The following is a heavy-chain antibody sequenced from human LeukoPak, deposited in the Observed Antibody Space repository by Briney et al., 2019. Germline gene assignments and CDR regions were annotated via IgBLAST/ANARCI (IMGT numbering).Heavy chain of an antibody. J-gene: IGHJ4*02. CDR2: ISSSSSYT. Sequence: GGSLRLSCAASGFTFSDYYMSWIRQAPGKGLEWVSYISSSSSYTNYADSVKGRFTISRDNAKNSLYLQMNSLRAEDTAVYYCARRARGYFDYFDYWGQGTLVTVSS. CDR1: GFTFSDYY. V-gene: IGHV3-11*03. CDR3: ARRARGYFDYFDY. D-gene: IGHD5-12*01.